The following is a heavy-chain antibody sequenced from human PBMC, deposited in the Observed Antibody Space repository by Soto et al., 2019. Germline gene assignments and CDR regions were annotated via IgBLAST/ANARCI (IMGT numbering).Heavy chain of an antibody. D-gene: IGHD2-15*01. CDR3: ARRRGLGTRPPYYYYYMDV. Sequence: SETLSLTCAVYGGSFSGYYWSWIRQPPGKGLEWIGEINHSGSTNYNPSLKSRVTISVDTSKNQFSLKLSSVTAADTAVYYCARRRGLGTRPPYYYYYMDVWGKGTTVTVSS. CDR1: GGSFSGYY. V-gene: IGHV4-34*01. J-gene: IGHJ6*03. CDR2: INHSGST.